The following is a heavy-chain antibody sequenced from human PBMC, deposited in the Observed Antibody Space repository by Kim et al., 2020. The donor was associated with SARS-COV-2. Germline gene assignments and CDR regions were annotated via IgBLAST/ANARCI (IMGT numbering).Heavy chain of an antibody. J-gene: IGHJ5*02. CDR1: GDSVSSNSAA. CDR2: TYYRSKWYN. CDR3: ARGDIVVVPAEVGFDP. D-gene: IGHD2-2*01. Sequence: SQTLSLTCAISGDSVSSNSAAWNWIWQSPSRGLEWLGRTYYRSKWYNDYAVSVKSRITINPDTSKNQFSLQLNSVTPEDTAVYYCARGDIVVVPAEVGFDPWGQGTLVTVSS. V-gene: IGHV6-1*01.